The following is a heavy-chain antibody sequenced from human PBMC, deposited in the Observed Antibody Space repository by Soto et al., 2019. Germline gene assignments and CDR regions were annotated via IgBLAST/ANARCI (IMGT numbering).Heavy chain of an antibody. D-gene: IGHD6-13*01. CDR1: GYTFTNSF. CDR3: ARRPMGSTWSLNY. J-gene: IGHJ4*02. Sequence: ASVKVSCKAFGYTFTNSFIHWVRQAPGQGLEWVGIINPSGGSTNYAQKFQGRVTLTRDTSASTVHMELSSLRSEDTAIYYCARRPMGSTWSLNYWGQGTLVTVSS. V-gene: IGHV1-46*01. CDR2: INPSGGST.